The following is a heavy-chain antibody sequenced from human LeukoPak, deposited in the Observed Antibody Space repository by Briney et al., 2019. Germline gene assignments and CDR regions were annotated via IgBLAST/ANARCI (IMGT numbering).Heavy chain of an antibody. J-gene: IGHJ6*03. V-gene: IGHV3-73*01. CDR2: IRSKTNNYAT. Sequence: GGSLKLSCAASGMTFDGSPIHWVRQASGKGLEWVGRIRSKTNNYATGYAASVKGRFLISRDDSKNMSYLQMNSLKTEDTAVYYCQAYYYYMDVWGKGTTVTVS. CDR1: GMTFDGSP. CDR3: QAYYYYMDV.